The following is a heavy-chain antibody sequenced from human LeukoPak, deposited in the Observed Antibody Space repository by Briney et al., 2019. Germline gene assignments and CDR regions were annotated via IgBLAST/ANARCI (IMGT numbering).Heavy chain of an antibody. CDR2: INPSGGGT. CDR3: ARDRVAAAGYFDY. CDR1: GYTFTSYY. V-gene: IGHV1-46*01. Sequence: GASVKVSCKASGYTFTSYYMHWVRQAPGQGLEWMGIINPSGGGTSYAQKFQGRVTITRDTSASTAYMELSSLRSEDMAVYYCARDRVAAAGYFDYWGQGTLVTVSS. D-gene: IGHD6-13*01. J-gene: IGHJ4*02.